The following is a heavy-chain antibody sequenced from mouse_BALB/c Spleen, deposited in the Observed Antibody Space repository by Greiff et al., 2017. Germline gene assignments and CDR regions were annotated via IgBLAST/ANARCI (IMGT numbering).Heavy chain of an antibody. CDR3: ARDLPSYYRYDGAMDY. D-gene: IGHD2-14*01. CDR1: GFSLTSYG. Sequence: QVQLQQSGPGLVAPSQSLSITCTVSGFSLTSYGVHWVRQPPGKGLEWLGVIWAGGSTNYNSALMSRLSISKDNSKSQVFLKMNSLQTDDTAMYYCARDLPSYYRYDGAMDYWGQGTSVTGSS. V-gene: IGHV2-9*02. J-gene: IGHJ4*01. CDR2: IWAGGST.